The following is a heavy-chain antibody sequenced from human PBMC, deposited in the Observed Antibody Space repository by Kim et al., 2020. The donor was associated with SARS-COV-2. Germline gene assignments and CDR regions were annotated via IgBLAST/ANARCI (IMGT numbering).Heavy chain of an antibody. CDR2: IRSKAYGGTT. CDR1: GFTFGDYA. J-gene: IGHJ4*02. D-gene: IGHD3-10*01. V-gene: IGHV3-49*03. CDR3: TRQQIITMVRGVIITGPHFDY. Sequence: GGSLRLSCTASGFTFGDYAMSWFRQAPGKGLEWVGFIRSKAYGGTTEYAASVKGRFTISRDDSKSIAYLQMNSLKTEDTAVYYCTRQQIITMVRGVIITGPHFDYWGQGTLVTVSS.